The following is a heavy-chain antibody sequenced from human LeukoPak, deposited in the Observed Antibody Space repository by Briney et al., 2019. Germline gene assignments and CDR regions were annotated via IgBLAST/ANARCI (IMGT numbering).Heavy chain of an antibody. CDR3: ARTPSYGSGTRYGMDV. D-gene: IGHD3-10*01. CDR2: IYYRGST. J-gene: IGHJ6*02. CDR1: GGSISSYY. V-gene: IGHV4-59*08. Sequence: SETLSLTCTVSGGSISSYYWSWIRQPPGKGLEWIGYIYYRGSTNYNPSLKSRVTISVDTSKNQFSLKLSSVTAADTAVYYCARTPSYGSGTRYGMDVWGQGTTVTVSS.